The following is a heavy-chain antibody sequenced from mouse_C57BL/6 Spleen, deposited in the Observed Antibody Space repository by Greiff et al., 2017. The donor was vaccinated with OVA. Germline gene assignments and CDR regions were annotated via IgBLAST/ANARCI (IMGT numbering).Heavy chain of an antibody. D-gene: IGHD2-4*01. CDR3: ARDDYDDLPY. V-gene: IGHV1-52*01. CDR2: IDPSDSET. J-gene: IGHJ3*01. Sequence: QVQLQQPGAELVRPGSSVTLSCKASGYTFTSYWMHWVKQRPIQGLEWIGNIDPSDSETHYNQKFKDKATLTVDKSSSTAYMQLSSLTSEDSAVYYCARDDYDDLPYWGQGTLVTVSA. CDR1: GYTFTSYW.